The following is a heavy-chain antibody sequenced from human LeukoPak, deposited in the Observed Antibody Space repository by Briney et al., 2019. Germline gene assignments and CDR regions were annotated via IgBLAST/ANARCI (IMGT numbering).Heavy chain of an antibody. J-gene: IGHJ3*02. CDR2: INPNSGVT. CDR3: ARATFYYDNDAFDI. CDR1: GYTFTSYY. Sequence: ASVKVSCKASGYTFTSYYMHWVRQAPGQGLEWMGWINPNSGVTNYAQKFQGRVTMTRDTSINTAYMELSRLRSDDTAVYYCARATFYYDNDAFDIWGQGTMVTVSS. D-gene: IGHD3-22*01. V-gene: IGHV1-2*02.